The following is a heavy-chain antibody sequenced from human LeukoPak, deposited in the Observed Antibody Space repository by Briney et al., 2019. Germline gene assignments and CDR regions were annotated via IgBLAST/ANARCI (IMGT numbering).Heavy chain of an antibody. Sequence: GGSLRLSCAASGFTFSSYEMNWVRQAPGKGLEWVSYISSSGSTIYYADSVKGRFTISRDNAKSSLCLQMNSLRAEDTAVYYCAREGDHYYDSSGFDYWGQGTLVTVSS. CDR3: AREGDHYYDSSGFDY. CDR1: GFTFSSYE. J-gene: IGHJ4*02. V-gene: IGHV3-48*03. CDR2: ISSSGSTI. D-gene: IGHD3-22*01.